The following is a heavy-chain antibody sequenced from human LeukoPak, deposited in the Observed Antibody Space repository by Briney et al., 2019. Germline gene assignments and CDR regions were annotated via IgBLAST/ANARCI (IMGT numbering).Heavy chain of an antibody. Sequence: PGGSLRLSCAASGFTFSSYWMSWVRQAPGKGQEWVANIKQDGSEKYYVDSVKGRFTISRDNAKNSLYMQMNSLRAEDTAVYYCARSRGPSYYYDSSGYPSGYWGQGTLVTVSP. V-gene: IGHV3-7*01. J-gene: IGHJ4*02. CDR1: GFTFSSYW. CDR3: ARSRGPSYYYDSSGYPSGY. D-gene: IGHD3-22*01. CDR2: IKQDGSEK.